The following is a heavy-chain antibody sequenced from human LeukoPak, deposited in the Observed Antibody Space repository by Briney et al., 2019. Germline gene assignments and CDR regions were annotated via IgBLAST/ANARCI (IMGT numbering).Heavy chain of an antibody. D-gene: IGHD5-24*01. CDR3: ARDWVEMATIPVLDS. CDR2: TSSSSSYM. V-gene: IGHV3-21*01. Sequence: GGSLTLSCAASGFTFSSYTLNWVRQAPGKGLEWVSSTSSSSSYMYYADSVKGRFTISRDNAKNSLYLQMNSLRAEDTAVYYCARDWVEMATIPVLDSWGQRTLVTVSS. J-gene: IGHJ4*02. CDR1: GFTFSSYT.